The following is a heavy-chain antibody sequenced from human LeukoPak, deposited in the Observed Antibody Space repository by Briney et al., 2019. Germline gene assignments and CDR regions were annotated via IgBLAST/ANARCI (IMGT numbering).Heavy chain of an antibody. J-gene: IGHJ3*02. V-gene: IGHV4-39*01. CDR3: ARHLEVITFGGVIVGNSLFGAFDI. Sequence: PSETLSLTCTVSGGSISSSSYYWGWIRQPPGKGLEWIGSIYYSGSTYYNPSLKSRVTISVDTSKNQFSLKLSSVTAADTAVYYCARHLEVITFGGVIVGNSLFGAFDIWGQGTMVTVSS. CDR2: IYYSGST. CDR1: GGSISSSSYY. D-gene: IGHD3-16*02.